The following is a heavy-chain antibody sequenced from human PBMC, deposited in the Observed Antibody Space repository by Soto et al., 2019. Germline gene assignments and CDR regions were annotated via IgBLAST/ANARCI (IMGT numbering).Heavy chain of an antibody. CDR2: IWYDGGNK. D-gene: IGHD1-26*01. J-gene: IGHJ5*01. V-gene: IGHV3-33*01. CDR3: VRDAVVGATKGGNYWFDS. CDR1: GFTFSSYG. Sequence: QVQLVESGGGVVQPGRSLRLSCAASGFTFSSYGMNWVGQAPGKGLEWVAVIWYDGGNKFYADSVKGRFTISRDQSNKTVHLQMNSLRGEDTAVYYCVRDAVVGATKGGNYWFDSWGQGTLVTVSS.